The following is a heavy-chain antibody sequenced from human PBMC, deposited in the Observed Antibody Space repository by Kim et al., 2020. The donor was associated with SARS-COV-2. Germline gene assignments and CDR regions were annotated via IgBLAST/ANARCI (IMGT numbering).Heavy chain of an antibody. J-gene: IGHJ4*02. CDR3: TTGAAAASMRDY. Sequence: DYAAPVKGRFTISRDDSKNTLYLQMNSLKTEDTAVYYCTTGAAAASMRDYWGQGTLVTVSS. D-gene: IGHD6-13*01. V-gene: IGHV3-15*01.